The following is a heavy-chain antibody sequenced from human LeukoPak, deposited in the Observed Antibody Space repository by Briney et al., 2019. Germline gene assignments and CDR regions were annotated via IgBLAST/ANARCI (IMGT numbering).Heavy chain of an antibody. V-gene: IGHV1-69*13. J-gene: IGHJ3*02. Sequence: SVPVSCKASGGTFRSYAISWVRRAPGQGREWMGGIIPIFGTANYAQKFQGRVTITADESTSTAYMELSSLRSEDTAVYYCARGYLVVPAASDAFDIWGQGTMVTVSS. D-gene: IGHD2-2*01. CDR3: ARGYLVVPAASDAFDI. CDR1: GGTFRSYA. CDR2: IIPIFGTA.